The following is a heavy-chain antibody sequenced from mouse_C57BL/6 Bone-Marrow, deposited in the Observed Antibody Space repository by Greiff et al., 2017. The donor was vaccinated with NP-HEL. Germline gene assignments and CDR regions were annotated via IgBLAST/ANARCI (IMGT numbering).Heavy chain of an antibody. CDR2: ISNGGGST. CDR3: ARPLYYAMDY. CDR1: GFTFSDYY. Sequence: EVKLQESGGGLVQPGGSLKLSCAASGFTFSDYYMYWVRQTPEKRLEWVAYISNGGGSTYYPDTVKGRFTISRDNAKNTLYLQMSRLKSEDTAMYYCARPLYYAMDYWGQGTSVTVSS. V-gene: IGHV5-12*01. J-gene: IGHJ4*01.